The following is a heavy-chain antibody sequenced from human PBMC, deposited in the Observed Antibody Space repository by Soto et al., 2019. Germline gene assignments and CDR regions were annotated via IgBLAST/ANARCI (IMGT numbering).Heavy chain of an antibody. Sequence: SETLSLTCAVYGGSFSSYYWSWIRQPPGKGLEWIGGINHSGSTNYNPSLKSRVTISLDMSKNQFSLKLTSVTAADTAVYYCASTGFLEWLYVFDSWGQGTLVTVSS. D-gene: IGHD3-3*01. CDR2: INHSGST. J-gene: IGHJ4*02. CDR3: ASTGFLEWLYVFDS. V-gene: IGHV4-34*01. CDR1: GGSFSSYY.